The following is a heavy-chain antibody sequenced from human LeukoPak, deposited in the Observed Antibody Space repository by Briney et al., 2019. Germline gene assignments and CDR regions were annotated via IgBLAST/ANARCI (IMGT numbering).Heavy chain of an antibody. D-gene: IGHD3-10*01. CDR3: ARGHYYGSGSYYKDLSRYFDY. V-gene: IGHV1-18*01. CDR2: ISAYNGNT. Sequence: ASVKVSCKASGYTFTSYGISWVRQAPGQGLEWMGWISAYNGNTNYAQKFQGRVTMTRDTSISTAYMELSRLRSDDTAVYYCARGHYYGSGSYYKDLSRYFDYWGQGTLVTVSS. CDR1: GYTFTSYG. J-gene: IGHJ4*02.